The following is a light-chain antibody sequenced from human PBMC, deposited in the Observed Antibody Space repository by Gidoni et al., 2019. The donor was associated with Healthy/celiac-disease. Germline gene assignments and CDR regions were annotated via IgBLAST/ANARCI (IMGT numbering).Light chain of an antibody. Sequence: EIVLTQSPGTLSLSPGERATLSCRASQSVSSSYVAWYQQKPGQAPRLLIYGASSRATGIPDRFSGSGSGTDFTLTISRLEPEDFAVYYCQQYGSSHRFTFGHGTKVDIK. CDR1: QSVSSSY. CDR2: GAS. V-gene: IGKV3-20*01. CDR3: QQYGSSHRFT. J-gene: IGKJ3*01.